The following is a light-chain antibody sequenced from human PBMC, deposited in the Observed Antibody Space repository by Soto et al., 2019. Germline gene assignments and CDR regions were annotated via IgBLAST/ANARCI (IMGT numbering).Light chain of an antibody. J-gene: IGKJ4*01. CDR2: DAS. CDR1: QSISSW. CDR3: QQANSFPLT. V-gene: IGKV1-5*01. Sequence: IEMTQSPSTLSASLGDRVTITCRASQSISSWLAWYQQKPGKAPKLLIYDASSLESGVPSRFRGSGSGTEFTLTISSLQPDDFATYYCQQANSFPLTFGGGTKVDIK.